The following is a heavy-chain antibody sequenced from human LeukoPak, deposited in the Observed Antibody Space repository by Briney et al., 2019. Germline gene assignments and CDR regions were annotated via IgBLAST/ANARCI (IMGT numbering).Heavy chain of an antibody. Sequence: PGGSLRLSCAASGFTFSDYYMSWIRQAPGKGLEWVSYISSSGSTIYYADSVKGRFTISRDNAKNSLYLQMNSLRAEDTAVYYCAKTGFQWGEYFYYMDIRGKGTTVTVSS. D-gene: IGHD1-14*01. J-gene: IGHJ6*03. V-gene: IGHV3-11*04. CDR3: AKTGFQWGEYFYYMDI. CDR2: ISSSGSTI. CDR1: GFTFSDYY.